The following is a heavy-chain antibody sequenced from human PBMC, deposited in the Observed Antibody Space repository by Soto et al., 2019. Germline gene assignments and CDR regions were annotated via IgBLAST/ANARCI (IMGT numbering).Heavy chain of an antibody. CDR2: ISSGSSYI. Sequence: VPLVESGGGLVKPGGSLRLSCTASGFIFSNYGMNWVRQAPGKGLEWVSSISSGSSYIYYADSVKGRFTISRDNAKNSLSLQMNSLRAEDTGVYYCARTVAYCSGGNCYVPDAFDIWGQGTMVTVSS. D-gene: IGHD2-15*01. J-gene: IGHJ3*02. CDR1: GFIFSNYG. V-gene: IGHV3-21*01. CDR3: ARTVAYCSGGNCYVPDAFDI.